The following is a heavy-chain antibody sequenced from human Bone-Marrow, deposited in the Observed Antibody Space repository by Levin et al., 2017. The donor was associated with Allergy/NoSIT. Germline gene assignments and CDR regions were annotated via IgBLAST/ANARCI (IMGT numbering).Heavy chain of an antibody. CDR3: ARRYHYEGEYYGMDV. D-gene: IGHD3-16*01. CDR1: GYTFTGYS. V-gene: IGHV1-2*06. Sequence: ASVKVSCKASGYTFTGYSVHWVRQAPGQGLEWMGRINPYSGGTDYAQKFEGRVTMTRDTSISTAYMGLSRLTSDDTAVYYCARRYHYEGEYYGMDVWGQGTTVTVSS. J-gene: IGHJ6*02. CDR2: INPYSGGT.